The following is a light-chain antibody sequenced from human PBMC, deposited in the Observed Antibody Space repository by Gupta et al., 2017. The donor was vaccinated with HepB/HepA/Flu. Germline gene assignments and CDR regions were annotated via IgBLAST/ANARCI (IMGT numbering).Light chain of an antibody. J-gene: IGKJ4*01. Sequence: IHMTQSPSSLSASVGDRVIITCRAGQTISNHLSWYQQKPGKAPKLLIYGAFNLHSGVPSRFSGSGSGTDFTLTISSLQPADFATYSCQQTSSTPPTFGGGTRVEI. CDR3: QQTSSTPPT. V-gene: IGKV1-39*01. CDR1: QTISNH. CDR2: GAF.